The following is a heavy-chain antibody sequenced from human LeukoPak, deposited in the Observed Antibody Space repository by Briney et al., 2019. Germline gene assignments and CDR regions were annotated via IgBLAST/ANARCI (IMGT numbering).Heavy chain of an antibody. V-gene: IGHV3-30-3*01. CDR3: AKDRSTRRTYYYGMDV. CDR2: ISYDGSNK. J-gene: IGHJ6*02. D-gene: IGHD2-2*01. CDR1: GFTFSSYA. Sequence: PGGSLRLSCAASGFTFSSYAMHWVRQAPGKGLEWVAVISYDGSNKYYADSVKGRFTISRDNSKNTLYLQMNSLRAEDTALYSCAKDRSTRRTYYYGMDVWGQGTTVTVSS.